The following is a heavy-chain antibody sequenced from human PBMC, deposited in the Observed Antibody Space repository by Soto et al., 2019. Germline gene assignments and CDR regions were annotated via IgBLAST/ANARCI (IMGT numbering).Heavy chain of an antibody. CDR3: ARSRARDIAVAGPVYFDY. CDR1: GGTFSSYA. J-gene: IGHJ4*02. V-gene: IGHV1-69*01. CDR2: IIPIFGTA. Sequence: QVQLVQSGAEVKKPGSSVKVSCKASGGTFSSYAISWVRQAPGQGLEWMGGIIPIFGTANYAQKFQGRVTITADESTSTVYMELSSLRSEDTAVYYCARSRARDIAVAGPVYFDYWGQGTLVTVSS. D-gene: IGHD6-19*01.